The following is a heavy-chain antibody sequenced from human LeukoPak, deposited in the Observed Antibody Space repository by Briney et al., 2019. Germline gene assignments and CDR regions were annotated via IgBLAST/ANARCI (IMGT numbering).Heavy chain of an antibody. CDR2: IYYSGST. V-gene: IGHV4-59*01. CDR1: GGSISSYY. CDR3: ARDRGMTTVTTHYYYYYMDV. D-gene: IGHD4-17*01. J-gene: IGHJ6*03. Sequence: SETLSLTCTVSGGSISSYYWSWIRQPPGKGLEWIGYIYYSGSTNYNPSLKSRVTISVDTSKNQFSLKLSSVTAADTAVYYCARDRGMTTVTTHYYYYYMDVWGKGTTVTVSS.